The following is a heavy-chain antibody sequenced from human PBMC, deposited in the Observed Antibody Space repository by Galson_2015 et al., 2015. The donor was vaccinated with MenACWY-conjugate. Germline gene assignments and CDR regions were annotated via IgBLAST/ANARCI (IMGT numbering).Heavy chain of an antibody. Sequence: SLRLSCAASGFTFRSYSMNWVRQAPGKGLEWVSYISSSSSPTYYADSVKGRFTISRDNAKNSLSLQMNSLRAEDTAVYYCARDGWQCTNGVCYHDYWGQGTLVIVSS. D-gene: IGHD2-8*01. V-gene: IGHV3-48*01. CDR1: GFTFRSYS. J-gene: IGHJ4*02. CDR2: ISSSSSPT. CDR3: ARDGWQCTNGVCYHDY.